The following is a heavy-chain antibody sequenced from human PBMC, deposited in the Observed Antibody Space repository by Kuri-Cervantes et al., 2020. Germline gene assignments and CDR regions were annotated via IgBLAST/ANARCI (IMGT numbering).Heavy chain of an antibody. CDR2: MNPNSGNT. Sequence: ASVKVSCKASGYTFTGYYMHWVRQATGQGLEWMGWMNPNSGNTGYAQKSQGRVTMTRNTPISTAYMELRSLRSEDTAVYYCARERPNSGYDYVSDYWGQGTLVTVSS. CDR1: GYTFTGYY. CDR3: ARERPNSGYDYVSDY. J-gene: IGHJ4*02. V-gene: IGHV1-8*02. D-gene: IGHD5-12*01.